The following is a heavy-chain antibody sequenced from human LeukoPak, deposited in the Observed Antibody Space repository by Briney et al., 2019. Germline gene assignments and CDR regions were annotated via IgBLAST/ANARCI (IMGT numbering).Heavy chain of an antibody. CDR3: ARRGYCSSTSCYTETPYYFDY. V-gene: IGHV4-34*01. J-gene: IGHJ4*02. CDR2: INHSGST. Sequence: KPSETLSLTCTVYGGSFSGYYWSWIRQPPGKGLEWIGEINHSGSTNYNPSLKSRATISVDTSKNQFSLKLSSVTAADTAVYYCARRGYCSSTSCYTETPYYFDYWGQGTLVTVSS. CDR1: GGSFSGYY. D-gene: IGHD2-2*02.